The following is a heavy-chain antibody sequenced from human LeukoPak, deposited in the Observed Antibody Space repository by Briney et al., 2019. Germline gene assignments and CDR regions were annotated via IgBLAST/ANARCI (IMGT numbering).Heavy chain of an antibody. Sequence: SETLSLTCAVYGGSFSGYYWSWIRQPPGKGLEWIGEINHSGSTNYNPSLKSRVTISVDTSKNQFSLKLSSVTAADTAVYYCARAKAVAGPDFDYWGQGTLVTVSS. V-gene: IGHV4-34*01. CDR3: ARAKAVAGPDFDY. CDR2: INHSGST. CDR1: GGSFSGYY. J-gene: IGHJ4*02. D-gene: IGHD6-19*01.